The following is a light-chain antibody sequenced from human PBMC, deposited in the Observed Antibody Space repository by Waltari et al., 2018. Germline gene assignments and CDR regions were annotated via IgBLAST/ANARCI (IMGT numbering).Light chain of an antibody. Sequence: DIQMTQSPSSLSASVGDRVTITCRASQSISSYLNWYQQKPGKAPKLLIYAASNLQSGVPSRFSGSGSGTDFTLTISSLQPEDFATYFCQQSYSTPRTFGQATKVEIK. CDR1: QSISSY. J-gene: IGKJ1*01. CDR2: AAS. CDR3: QQSYSTPRT. V-gene: IGKV1-39*01.